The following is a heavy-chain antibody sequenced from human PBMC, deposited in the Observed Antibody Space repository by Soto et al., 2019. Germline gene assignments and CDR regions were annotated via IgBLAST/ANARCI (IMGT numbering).Heavy chain of an antibody. Sequence: QITLKESGPTLVKPTQTLTLTCTFSGFSLSTSGVGVGWIRQPPGKALEWLALIYWDDDKRYSPSLKSRLTITKDTSKNQVVLTLTNMDPVDTATYYCAHSVHILTGSRFDYWGQGTLVTVSS. V-gene: IGHV2-5*02. J-gene: IGHJ4*02. CDR2: IYWDDDK. CDR3: AHSVHILTGSRFDY. CDR1: GFSLSTSGVG. D-gene: IGHD3-9*01.